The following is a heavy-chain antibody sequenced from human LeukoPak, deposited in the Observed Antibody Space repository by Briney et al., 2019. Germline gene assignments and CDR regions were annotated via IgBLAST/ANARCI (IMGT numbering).Heavy chain of an antibody. V-gene: IGHV3-30*04. CDR3: ARVITGTTWADY. CDR1: GFSFSNYA. D-gene: IGHD1-20*01. CDR2: ISYDGSNK. J-gene: IGHJ4*02. Sequence: PGGSLRLSCAASGFSFSNYAMHWVRQAPGKGLEWVAVISYDGSNKYYADSVKGRFTISRDNSKNTLYLQMNSLRAEDTAVYYCARVITGTTWADYWGQGTLVTVSS.